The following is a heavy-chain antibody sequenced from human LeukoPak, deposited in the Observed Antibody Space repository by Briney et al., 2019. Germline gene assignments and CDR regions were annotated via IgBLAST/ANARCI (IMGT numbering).Heavy chain of an antibody. J-gene: IGHJ4*02. V-gene: IGHV1-18*01. CDR2: ISAYNGNT. CDR3: ARDLSNYYDSSGYADY. CDR1: GYTFTSYG. Sequence: GASVRVSCKASGYTFTSYGISWVRQAPGQGLEWMGWISAYNGNTNYAQKLQGRVTMTTDTSTSTAYMELSSLRSDDTAVYYCARDLSNYYDSSGYADYWGQGTLVTVSS. D-gene: IGHD3-22*01.